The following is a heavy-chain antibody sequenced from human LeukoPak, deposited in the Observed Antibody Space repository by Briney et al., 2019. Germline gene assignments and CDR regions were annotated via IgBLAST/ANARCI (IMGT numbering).Heavy chain of an antibody. CDR3: ARVKQYYYYYYMDV. V-gene: IGHV3-20*04. CDR1: GFTFDDYG. J-gene: IGHJ6*03. CDR2: INWNGGST. Sequence: GGSLRLSCAASGFTFDDYGMSWVRQAPGKGLEWVSGINWNGGSTGYADSVKGRFTISRDTAKNSLYLQMNSLRAEDTALYYCARVKQYYYYYYMDVWGKGTTVTVSS.